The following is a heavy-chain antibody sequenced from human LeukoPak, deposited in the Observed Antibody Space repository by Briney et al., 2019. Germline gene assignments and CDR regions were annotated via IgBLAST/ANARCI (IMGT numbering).Heavy chain of an antibody. CDR2: IRYDGSAK. CDR1: GFTFCSYG. Sequence: GGSLRLSCAASGFTFCSYGMHWVRQAPGKGLEWVAFIRYDGSAKYYADSVKGRFTISRDKSKNTVYMEMNSLRAADTAVYYCAKVDFDYWGQGNLVTVSS. J-gene: IGHJ4*02. CDR3: AKVDFDY. V-gene: IGHV3-30*02.